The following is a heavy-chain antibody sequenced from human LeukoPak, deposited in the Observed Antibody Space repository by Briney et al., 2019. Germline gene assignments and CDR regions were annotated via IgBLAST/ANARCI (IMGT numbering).Heavy chain of an antibody. D-gene: IGHD6-19*01. CDR1: GFTFSSYA. CDR2: ISGSGGST. J-gene: IGHJ4*02. V-gene: IGHV3-23*01. Sequence: GGSLRLSCAASGFTFSSYAMSWVRQAPGKGLEWVAAISGSGGSTYYADPVKGRFTISRDNSKNTLYLQMNSLRAEDTAVYYCAKSLGSSGWYLTFDYWGQGTLVTVSS. CDR3: AKSLGSSGWYLTFDY.